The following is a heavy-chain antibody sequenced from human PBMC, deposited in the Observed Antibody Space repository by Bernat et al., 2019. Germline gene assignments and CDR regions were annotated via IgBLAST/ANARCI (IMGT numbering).Heavy chain of an antibody. Sequence: QVQLQQWGSGLLKPSETLSLTCAVYGGSFSGYYWSWSRQPPGKGLEWIGEINHSGSTNYNPSLKSRVTISVDTYKNQFSLKLSSVTAADTAVYYCARGKVAARPGQWGYWGQGTLVTVSS. J-gene: IGHJ4*02. CDR3: ARGKVAARPGQWGY. V-gene: IGHV4-34*01. CDR2: INHSGST. CDR1: GGSFSGYY. D-gene: IGHD6-6*01.